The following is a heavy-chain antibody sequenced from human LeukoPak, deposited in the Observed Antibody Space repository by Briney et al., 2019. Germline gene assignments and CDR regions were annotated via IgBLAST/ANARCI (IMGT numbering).Heavy chain of an antibody. D-gene: IGHD6-13*01. CDR2: ISYSGST. J-gene: IGHJ4*02. V-gene: IGHV4-59*01. Sequence: SETLSLTCTVSGGSISGYYWSWIRQPPGKGLEWIGYISYSGSTNYNPSLKSRVTISVDTSENQLSLKLRSVTAADTAVYYCARAHSSSWYMDYWGQGTLVTVSS. CDR1: GGSISGYY. CDR3: ARAHSSSWYMDY.